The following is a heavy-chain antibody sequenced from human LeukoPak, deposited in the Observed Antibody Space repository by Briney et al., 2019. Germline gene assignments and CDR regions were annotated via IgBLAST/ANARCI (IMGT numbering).Heavy chain of an antibody. CDR1: GFTFSTYS. Sequence: GGSLRLSCAGSGFTFSTYSMNWVRQAPGKGLEWVSFISSSSSSIYYADSLKGRFTISRDNANNSLYLQMSSLRAEDTAVYYCAREYCKGGSCYNDAFDIWGQGTMVTVSS. V-gene: IGHV3-21*01. CDR2: ISSSSSSI. D-gene: IGHD2-15*01. J-gene: IGHJ3*02. CDR3: AREYCKGGSCYNDAFDI.